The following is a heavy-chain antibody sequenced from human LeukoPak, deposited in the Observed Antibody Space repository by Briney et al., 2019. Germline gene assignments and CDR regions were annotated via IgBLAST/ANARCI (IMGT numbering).Heavy chain of an antibody. CDR1: GFTFSSFN. Sequence: GGSLRLSCAASGFTFSSFNMNWVRQAPGEGLEWVSSISSSSTYIFYADSVKGRFTISRDNAKNSLYLQMNSLRAEDTAVYYCARYSGTYRDYWGQGTLVTVSS. J-gene: IGHJ4*02. CDR3: ARYSGTYRDY. V-gene: IGHV3-21*01. CDR2: ISSSSTYI. D-gene: IGHD1-26*01.